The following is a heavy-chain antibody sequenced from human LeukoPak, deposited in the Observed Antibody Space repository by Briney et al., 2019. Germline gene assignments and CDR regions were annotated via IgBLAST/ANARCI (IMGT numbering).Heavy chain of an antibody. Sequence: GASVKVSCKASRFTFTSSAMQWVRQARGQRLEWIGWIVVGSGNTNYAQKFQERVTITRDMSTSTAYMELSSLRSEDTAVYYCAAVLNHYYDSSGYYYFDYWGQGTLVTVSS. V-gene: IGHV1-58*02. CDR1: RFTFTSSA. CDR2: IVVGSGNT. CDR3: AAVLNHYYDSSGYYYFDY. J-gene: IGHJ4*02. D-gene: IGHD3-22*01.